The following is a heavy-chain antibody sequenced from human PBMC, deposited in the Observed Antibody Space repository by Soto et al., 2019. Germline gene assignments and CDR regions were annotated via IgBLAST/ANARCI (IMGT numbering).Heavy chain of an antibody. V-gene: IGHV4-34*01. CDR2: INHSGST. CDR3: ARTNSTSWPQFQY. CDR1: GGSFSGYY. J-gene: IGHJ4*02. Sequence: QVQLQQWGAGLLKPSETLSLTCAVYGGSFSGYYWCWIRQPPGKGLEWIGEINHSGSTNYNPSLNTRVTRTLQTSKNQFSLTLSSVTAADTAVYYCARTNSTSWPQFQYWDQAARVTGSS. D-gene: IGHD6-13*01.